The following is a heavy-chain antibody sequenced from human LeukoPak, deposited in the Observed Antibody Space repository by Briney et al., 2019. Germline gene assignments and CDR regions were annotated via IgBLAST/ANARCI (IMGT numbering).Heavy chain of an antibody. CDR3: AKGGYGDHYYYYYYMDV. CDR2: ISSSPSYI. J-gene: IGHJ6*03. D-gene: IGHD4-17*01. CDR1: GFAFSSAN. Sequence: GGSLRLSCAASGFAFSSANMNWVRQAPGKGLEWVSSISSSPSYIYYADSVKGRFTVSRDNAKNSLYLQMSSLRAEDTAVYYCAKGGYGDHYYYYYYMDVWGKGTPVTISS. V-gene: IGHV3-21*01.